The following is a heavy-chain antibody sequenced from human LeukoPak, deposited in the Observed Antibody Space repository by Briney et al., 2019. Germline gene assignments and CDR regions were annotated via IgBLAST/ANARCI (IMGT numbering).Heavy chain of an antibody. V-gene: IGHV1-46*01. CDR2: INPSGGST. CDR1: GYTFTGYY. CDR3: ARPVLRYFDWLRPGDYYYYGMDV. J-gene: IGHJ6*02. Sequence: GASVKVSCKASGYTFTGYYMHWVRQAPGQGLEWMGIINPSGGSTSYAQKFQGRVTMTRDTSTSTVYMELSSLRSEDTAVYYCARPVLRYFDWLRPGDYYYYGMDVWGQGTTVTVSS. D-gene: IGHD3-9*01.